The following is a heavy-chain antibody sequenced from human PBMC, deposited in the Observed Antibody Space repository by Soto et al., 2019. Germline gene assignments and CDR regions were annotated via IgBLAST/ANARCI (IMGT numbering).Heavy chain of an antibody. CDR1: GGSFSGYY. CDR3: ARVAQKQGAGY. Sequence: QVQLQQWGAGLLKPSETLSLTCAVYGGSFSGYYWSWIRQPPGKGLEWIGEINHSGSTNYNPSLKSRVTISVDTSKNQFSLKLSSVTAADTAVYYCARVAQKQGAGYWGQGTLVTVSS. D-gene: IGHD1-26*01. CDR2: INHSGST. J-gene: IGHJ4*02. V-gene: IGHV4-34*01.